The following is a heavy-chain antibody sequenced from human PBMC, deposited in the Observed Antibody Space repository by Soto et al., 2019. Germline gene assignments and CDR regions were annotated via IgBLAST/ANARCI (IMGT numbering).Heavy chain of an antibody. CDR1: GGSISSSNW. Sequence: SETLSLTCAVSGGSISSSNWWSWVRQPPGKGLEWIGEIYHSGSTNYNPSLKSRVTISVDKSKNQFSLKLSSVTAADTAVYYCASGNEGAKGGWYFDYWGQGTLVTVSS. CDR2: IYHSGST. CDR3: ASGNEGAKGGWYFDY. J-gene: IGHJ4*02. D-gene: IGHD1-26*01. V-gene: IGHV4-4*02.